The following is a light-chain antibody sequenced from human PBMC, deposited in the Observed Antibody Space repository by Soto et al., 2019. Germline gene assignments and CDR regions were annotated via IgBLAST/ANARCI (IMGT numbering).Light chain of an antibody. Sequence: QSALAQPPSVSGSPGQSVTISCTGTRTDFVRYNRVSWYQQPPGTAPKLMIYEVSKRPSGVPDRFPGSKSGNTASLTISGLQAADEADYCCSLYTSWNAYGFGTGTKV. CDR2: EVS. J-gene: IGLJ1*01. CDR3: SLYTSWNAYG. CDR1: RTDFVRYNR. V-gene: IGLV2-18*01.